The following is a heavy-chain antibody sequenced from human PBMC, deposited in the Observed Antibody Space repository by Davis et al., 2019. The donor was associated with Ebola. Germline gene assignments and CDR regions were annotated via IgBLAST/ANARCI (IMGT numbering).Heavy chain of an antibody. CDR2: IYPGDSNT. Sequence: GGSLRLSCKGSGYNFRAYWIGWVRQMPGKGLEWVGIIYPGDSNTRYSPSFQGQVTISADKSTSTAYLQWSSLKASDTAMYYCARQWGGTYCGGDCYSFDLWGRGTLVTVSS. CDR3: ARQWGGTYCGGDCYSFDL. V-gene: IGHV5-51*01. J-gene: IGHJ2*01. D-gene: IGHD2-21*02. CDR1: GYNFRAYW.